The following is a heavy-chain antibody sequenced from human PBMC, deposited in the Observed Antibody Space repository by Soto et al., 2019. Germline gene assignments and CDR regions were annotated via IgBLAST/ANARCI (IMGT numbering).Heavy chain of an antibody. J-gene: IGHJ4*02. V-gene: IGHV4-59*01. CDR3: ARSVAAAPYYFDS. D-gene: IGHD6-13*01. CDR2: IYYSGST. Sequence: SETLSLTCTVSGGSISTYYWSWIRQPPGRELEWIGYIYYSGSTKYNPSLKSRVTISVDTSKNQFSLKLSSVTAADTAVYYCARSVAAAPYYFDSWGQGALVTVSS. CDR1: GGSISTYY.